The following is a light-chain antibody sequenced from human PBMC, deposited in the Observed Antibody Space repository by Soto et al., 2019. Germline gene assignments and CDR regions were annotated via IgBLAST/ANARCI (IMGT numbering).Light chain of an antibody. V-gene: IGKV3-11*01. CDR2: DAS. J-gene: IGKJ4*01. CDR3: QQRSNWPLT. CDR1: QSVSSY. Sequence: EIVLTQSPATLSLSPGERATLSCRASQSVSSYLAWYQQKPGQAPRLLIYDASNRATGIPARFSGSGSGTDFHLTISSLEPEDFAVYYCQQRSNWPLTFGGGTEVEIK.